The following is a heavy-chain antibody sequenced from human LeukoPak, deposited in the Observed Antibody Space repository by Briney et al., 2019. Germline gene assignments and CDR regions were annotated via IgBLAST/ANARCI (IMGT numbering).Heavy chain of an antibody. Sequence: PGGSLRLSCAVSGFTFSSYAMSWVRQAPGKGLEWVSALSGSGGSTYYADSVKGRFTISRDSSKNMLYLQMNSLRAEDTAVYYCAKGKYCSSTSCYTPVDYFDYWGQGTLVTVSS. CDR3: AKGKYCSSTSCYTPVDYFDY. V-gene: IGHV3-23*01. J-gene: IGHJ4*02. D-gene: IGHD2-2*02. CDR1: GFTFSSYA. CDR2: LSGSGGST.